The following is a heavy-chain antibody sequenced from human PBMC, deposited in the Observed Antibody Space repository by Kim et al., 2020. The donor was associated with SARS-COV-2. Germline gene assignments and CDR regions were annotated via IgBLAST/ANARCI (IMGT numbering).Heavy chain of an antibody. CDR1: GFTFTDYY. J-gene: IGHJ4*02. Sequence: ASVKVSCEASGFTFTDYYIHWLRQAPGQGPECMAVSDPGGGSRTFAQRFRGRVTVTWDTSTSTVYMEMSSLRSEDTAVYYCARGARGLRFVYYDSWGQGTLVTVSS. CDR2: SDPGGGSR. D-gene: IGHD3-3*01. V-gene: IGHV1-46*01. CDR3: ARGARGLRFVYYDS.